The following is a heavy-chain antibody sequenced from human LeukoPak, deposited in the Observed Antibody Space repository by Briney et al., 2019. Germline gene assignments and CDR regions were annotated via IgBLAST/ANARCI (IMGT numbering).Heavy chain of an antibody. CDR1: GFAFSNYA. CDR3: AKHRGAIAMIRGVTIPFDP. V-gene: IGHV3-23*01. D-gene: IGHD3-10*01. Sequence: GGSLRLSCAASGFAFSNYAMSWVRQAPGKGLEWLSAISGGGGSTNYADSVKGRFTISRDNAKNTVYLQMNSLRDVDTAVYYRAKHRGAIAMIRGVTIPFDPWGQGTLVTVSS. J-gene: IGHJ5*02. CDR2: ISGGGGST.